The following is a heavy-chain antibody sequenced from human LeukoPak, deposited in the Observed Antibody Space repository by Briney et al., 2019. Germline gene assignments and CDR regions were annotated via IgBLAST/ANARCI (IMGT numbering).Heavy chain of an antibody. Sequence: PGGSLRLSCAASGFTFSNAWMNWVRQAPGKGLEWVGRIKSKPDGGTTDYAAPVKGKFIISRDDSKKTSYLQMNSLKTEDTAVYYCATGWYLDYWGQGILVTVSS. CDR3: ATGWYLDY. CDR2: IKSKPDGGTT. D-gene: IGHD6-19*01. CDR1: GFTFSNAW. J-gene: IGHJ4*02. V-gene: IGHV3-15*07.